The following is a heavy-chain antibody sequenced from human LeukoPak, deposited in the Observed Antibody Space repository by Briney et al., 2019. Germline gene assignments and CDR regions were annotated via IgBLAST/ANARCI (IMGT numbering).Heavy chain of an antibody. CDR2: IYYSGST. Sequence: PSETLSLTCTVSGGSISSTSYYWGWIRQPPGKGLEWIGSIYYSGSTYYNPSHKSRLTISADTSKNQFSLRLSSVTAADTAVYYCASPPPRYCSTTSCSYSYYMDVWGKGTTVTVSS. CDR3: ASPPPRYCSTTSCSYSYYMDV. CDR1: GGSISSTSYY. V-gene: IGHV4-39*07. D-gene: IGHD2-2*01. J-gene: IGHJ6*03.